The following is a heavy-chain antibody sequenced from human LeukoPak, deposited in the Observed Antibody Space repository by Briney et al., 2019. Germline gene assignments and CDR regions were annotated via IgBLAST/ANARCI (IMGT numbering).Heavy chain of an antibody. Sequence: GGSLRLSCAASGFTFSSYAMSWVRQAPGKGLEWVSAISVSGGSTYYADSVKGRFTISRDNSKNTLYLQMNSLRAEDTAVYYCAKDPPPNRYPPHSPFDYWGRGTLVTVSS. D-gene: IGHD1-14*01. J-gene: IGHJ4*02. CDR2: ISVSGGST. CDR1: GFTFSSYA. CDR3: AKDPPPNRYPPHSPFDY. V-gene: IGHV3-23*01.